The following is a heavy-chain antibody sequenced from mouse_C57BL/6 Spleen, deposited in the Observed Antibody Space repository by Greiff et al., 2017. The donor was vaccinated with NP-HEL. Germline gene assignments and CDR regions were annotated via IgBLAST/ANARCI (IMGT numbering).Heavy chain of an antibody. D-gene: IGHD1-1*01. CDR3: ARVPSSRAMDY. V-gene: IGHV5-16*01. CDR2: INYDGSST. Sequence: EVKVVESEGGLVQPGSSMKLSCTASGFTFSDYYMAWVRQVPEKGLEWVANINYDGSSTYYLDSLKSRFIISRDNAKNILYLQMSSLKSEDTATYYCARVPSSRAMDYWGQGTSVTVSS. CDR1: GFTFSDYY. J-gene: IGHJ4*01.